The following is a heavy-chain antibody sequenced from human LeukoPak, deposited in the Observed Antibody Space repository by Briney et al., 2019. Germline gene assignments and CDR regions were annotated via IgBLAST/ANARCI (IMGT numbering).Heavy chain of an antibody. CDR2: IYHSGST. J-gene: IGHJ4*02. CDR3: ARGLGGDPFDY. CDR1: GYPISSGYY. Sequence: PSETLSLTCAVSGYPISSGYYWGWIRQPPGKGLEWIGTIYHSGSTYHNPSLKSRVTISVATSKNQFSLKLSSVTAADTAVYYCARGLGGDPFDYWGQGTLVTVSS. D-gene: IGHD4-17*01. V-gene: IGHV4-38-2*01.